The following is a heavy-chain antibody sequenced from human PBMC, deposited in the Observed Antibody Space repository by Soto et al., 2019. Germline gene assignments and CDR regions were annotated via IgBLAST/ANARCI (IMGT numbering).Heavy chain of an antibody. J-gene: IGHJ5*02. V-gene: IGHV4-31*03. CDR3: ARGGYCSSTSCYLSSDQLPILTNWFDP. Sequence: SETLSLTCTVSGGSISSGGYYWSWIRQHPGKGLEWIGYIYYSGSTYYNPSLKSRVTISVDTSKNQFSLKLSSVTAADTAVYYCARGGYCSSTSCYLSSDQLPILTNWFDPWGQGTLVTLSS. D-gene: IGHD2-2*01. CDR2: IYYSGST. CDR1: GGSISSGGYY.